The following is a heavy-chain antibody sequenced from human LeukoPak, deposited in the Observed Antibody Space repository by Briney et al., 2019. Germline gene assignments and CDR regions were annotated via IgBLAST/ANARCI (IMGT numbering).Heavy chain of an antibody. CDR3: AKASGVDYYDSSCYLDYFDY. J-gene: IGHJ4*02. Sequence: GGSLRLSCAASGFTFSSYGMHWVRQAPGKGLEWVAFIRYDGSNKYYADSVKGRFTISRDNSKNTLYLQKNSLRAEDTAVYYCAKASGVDYYDSSCYLDYFDYWGQGTLVTVSS. CDR1: GFTFSSYG. V-gene: IGHV3-30*02. D-gene: IGHD3-22*01. CDR2: IRYDGSNK.